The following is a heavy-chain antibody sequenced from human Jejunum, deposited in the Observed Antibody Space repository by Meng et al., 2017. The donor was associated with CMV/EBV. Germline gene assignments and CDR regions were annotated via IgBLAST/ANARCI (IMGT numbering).Heavy chain of an antibody. Sequence: SSSDWACIRQPPGKGLEWIGSVFYTGSTFYNPSLRGRFTMSRDTSKNQFSLKVTSVTAADTAMYYCAREVKDFYDTSNYNYGGFDPWGQGTLVTVSS. CDR1: SSSD. V-gene: IGHV4-39*07. J-gene: IGHJ5*02. D-gene: IGHD3-16*01. CDR2: VFYTGST. CDR3: AREVKDFYDTSNYNYGGFDP.